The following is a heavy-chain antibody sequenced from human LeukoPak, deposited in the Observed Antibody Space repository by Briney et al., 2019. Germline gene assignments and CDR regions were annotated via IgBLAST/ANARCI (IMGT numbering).Heavy chain of an antibody. J-gene: IGHJ3*02. CDR2: VSGSRGRR. CDR1: GFVFIPYP. D-gene: IGHD2-21*02. CDR3: AKGGAAMTDAPHGDVVTTTLDGFDI. Sequence: GGAVRLSCVACGFVFIPYPLSGLRPTPGRGRDGVCTVSGSRGRRFYAASVKARFIISRDNSKKKVSLQMNSLRVDDTAVYYCAKGGAAMTDAPHGDVVTTTLDGFDIWGQGSMVTVSS. V-gene: IGHV3-23*01.